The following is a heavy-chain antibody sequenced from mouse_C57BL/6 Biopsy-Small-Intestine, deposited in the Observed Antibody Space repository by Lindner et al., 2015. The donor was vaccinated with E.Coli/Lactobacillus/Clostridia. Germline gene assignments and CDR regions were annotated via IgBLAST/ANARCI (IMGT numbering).Heavy chain of an antibody. CDR2: IYPGGGYT. CDR3: ARGDSFYAMDY. Sequence: VQLQESGAKLVRPGTSVKMSCKASGYTFTNYWIGWAKQRPGHGLEWIGDIYPGGGYTNYNEKFKGKATLTADKSSSTAYMQFSSLTSEDSAIYYCARGDSFYAMDYWGQGTSVTVSS. V-gene: IGHV1-63*01. J-gene: IGHJ4*01. D-gene: IGHD2-12*01. CDR1: GYTFTNYW.